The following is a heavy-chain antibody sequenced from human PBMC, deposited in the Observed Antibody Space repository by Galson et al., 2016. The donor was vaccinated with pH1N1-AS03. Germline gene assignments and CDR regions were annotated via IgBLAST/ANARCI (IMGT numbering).Heavy chain of an antibody. CDR1: GFTFSSHG. CDR3: ARDSHYYDYIWGPYRYDWYFDL. V-gene: IGHV3-33*01. CDR2: IWHDGSEK. D-gene: IGHD3-16*02. Sequence: SLRLSCAASGFTFSSHGMHWVRQTPGKGLEWVAVIWHDGSEKYYADSVKGRSTIPRDHSKNTLYLQMNSLRAEDTAVYYCARDSHYYDYIWGPYRYDWYFDLWGRGTLVTVSS. J-gene: IGHJ2*01.